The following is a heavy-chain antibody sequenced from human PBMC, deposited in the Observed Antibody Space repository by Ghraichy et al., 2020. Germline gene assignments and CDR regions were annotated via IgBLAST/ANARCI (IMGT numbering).Heavy chain of an antibody. V-gene: IGHV3-30*02. CDR3: AKDRAGYTYSSAFDY. D-gene: IGHD5-18*01. J-gene: IGHJ4*02. CDR2: IRYDGNNK. Sequence: GGSLRLSCAASGFTFSSYGMHWVRQAPGKGLEWVTFIRYDGNNKYFADSVKGRFTISRDNSKNTLYLQMNSLRPEDTAVYYCAKDRAGYTYSSAFDYGGQGTLVTFSS. CDR1: GFTFSSYG.